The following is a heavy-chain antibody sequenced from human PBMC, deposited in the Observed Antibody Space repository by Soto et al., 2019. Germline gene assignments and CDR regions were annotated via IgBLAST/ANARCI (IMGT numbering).Heavy chain of an antibody. J-gene: IGHJ3*02. CDR2: IYSGGST. V-gene: IGHV3-53*02. Sequence: EVQLVETGGGLIQLGGSLRLSCAASGFTISSNYMSWVRQAPGKGLEWVSVIYSGGSTYYADSVKGRFTISRDNSKNTLYLQMNSLRAEDTAVYYCARGRGYSSLVGAFDIWGQGTMVTVSS. CDR1: GFTISSNY. CDR3: ARGRGYSSLVGAFDI. D-gene: IGHD6-13*01.